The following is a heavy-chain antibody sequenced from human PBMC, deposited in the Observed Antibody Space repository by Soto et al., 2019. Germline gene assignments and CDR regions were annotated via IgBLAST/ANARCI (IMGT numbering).Heavy chain of an antibody. CDR3: ARSPDSSGYYPRWYYYGMDV. CDR1: GDSITSSNW. J-gene: IGHJ6*02. CDR2: IYHSGST. Sequence: SDTLSLTCAVSGDSITSSNWWSWVRQPPGKGLEWIGEIYHSGSTNYNPSLKSRVTISVDKSKNQFSLKLSSVTAADTAVYYCARSPDSSGYYPRWYYYGMDVWGQGTTVT. V-gene: IGHV4-4*02. D-gene: IGHD3-22*01.